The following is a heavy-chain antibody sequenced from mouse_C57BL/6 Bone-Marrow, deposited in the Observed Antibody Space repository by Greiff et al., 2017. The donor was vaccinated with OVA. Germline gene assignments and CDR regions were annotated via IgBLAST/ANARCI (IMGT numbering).Heavy chain of an antibody. CDR1: GFSLTSYG. D-gene: IGHD1-1*01. V-gene: IGHV2-2*01. CDR3: ARKCYYGSSLYAMDY. Sequence: VQLQQSGPGLVQPSQSLSITCTVSGFSLTSYGVHWVRQSPGKGLAWLGVIWRGGSTDYNAAFISRLSISKDNSKSQVFFKMNSLQADDTAIYYCARKCYYGSSLYAMDYWGQGTSVTVSS. J-gene: IGHJ4*01. CDR2: IWRGGST.